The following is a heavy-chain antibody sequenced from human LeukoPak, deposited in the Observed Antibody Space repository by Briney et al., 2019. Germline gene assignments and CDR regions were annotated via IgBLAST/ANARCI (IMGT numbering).Heavy chain of an antibody. D-gene: IGHD6-19*01. CDR2: IWYDGTNK. CDR3: ARTRYNSGGGDY. Sequence: PGKSLRLSCAASGFTFSDYGMHWVRQAPGKGLEWVAVIWYDGTNKYYADSVEGRFTISRDNSKNTLYLQMNSLRAEDTAVYYCARTRYNSGGGDYWGQGTRVTASP. J-gene: IGHJ4*02. V-gene: IGHV3-33*01. CDR1: GFTFSDYG.